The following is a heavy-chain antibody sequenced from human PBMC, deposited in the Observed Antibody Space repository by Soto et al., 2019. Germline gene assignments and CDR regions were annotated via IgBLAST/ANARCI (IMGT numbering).Heavy chain of an antibody. CDR2: IIPILDVT. J-gene: IGHJ4*02. Sequence: SVKVSCKASGGTFSSDTINWVRQAPGQGLEWMGRIIPILDVTNYAQKFQGRVTITADKATSIAYLELSSLKSEDTAVYYCARSRYCTRASCYTPQPFDYWGQGTLVTVSS. CDR1: GGTFSSDT. V-gene: IGHV1-69*02. D-gene: IGHD2-2*02. CDR3: ARSRYCTRASCYTPQPFDY.